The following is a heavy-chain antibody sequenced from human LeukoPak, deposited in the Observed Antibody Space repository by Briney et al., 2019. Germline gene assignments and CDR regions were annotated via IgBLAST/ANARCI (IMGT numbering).Heavy chain of an antibody. CDR3: ARYTATGDDAFDI. CDR2: MNPNSGNT. J-gene: IGHJ3*02. V-gene: IGHV1-8*02. Sequence: ASVKVSCKASGYTFTDYYMHWVRQAPGQGLEWMGWMNPNSGNTGYAQKFQGRVTMTRNTSISTAYMELSSLRSEDTAVYYCARYTATGDDAFDIWGQGTMVTVSS. D-gene: IGHD5-18*01. CDR1: GYTFTDYY.